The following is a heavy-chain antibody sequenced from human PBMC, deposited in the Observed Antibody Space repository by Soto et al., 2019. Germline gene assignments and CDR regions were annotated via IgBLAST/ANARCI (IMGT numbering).Heavy chain of an antibody. Sequence: SETLSLTCTVSGGSISSSSYYWGWIRQPPGKGLEWIGSIYYSGSTYYNPSLKSRVTISVDTSKNQFSLKLSSVTAADTAVYYCASQIVVVVAATDTFDYWGQGTLVTVSS. CDR1: GGSISSSSYY. D-gene: IGHD2-15*01. V-gene: IGHV4-39*01. J-gene: IGHJ4*02. CDR3: ASQIVVVVAATDTFDY. CDR2: IYYSGST.